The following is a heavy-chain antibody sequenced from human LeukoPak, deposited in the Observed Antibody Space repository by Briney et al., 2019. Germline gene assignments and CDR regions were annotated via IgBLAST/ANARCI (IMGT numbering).Heavy chain of an antibody. CDR1: GLTLSTNG. Sequence: GGSLRLSCAASGLTLSTNGMSWVRQAPGKGLEWVSSIPGDDTATYYADSVKGRFTISRDNAKNSLYLQMNSLRAEDTAVYYCASRGITGTTVDYWGQGTLVTVSS. CDR2: IPGDDTAT. V-gene: IGHV3-21*01. CDR3: ASRGITGTTVDY. D-gene: IGHD1-20*01. J-gene: IGHJ4*02.